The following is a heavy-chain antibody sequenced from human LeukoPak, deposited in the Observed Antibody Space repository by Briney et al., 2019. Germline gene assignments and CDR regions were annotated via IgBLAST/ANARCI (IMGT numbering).Heavy chain of an antibody. V-gene: IGHV4-34*01. D-gene: IGHD2-2*01. CDR3: ARDIGYCSSTSCYSNWFDP. CDR2: INHSGST. CDR1: GGSFSGYY. Sequence: SETLSLTCAVYGGSFSGYYWSWIRQPPGKGLEWIGEINHSGSTNYNPSLKSRVTISVDTSKNQFSLKLSSVTAADTAVYYCARDIGYCSSTSCYSNWFDPWGQGTLVTVSS. J-gene: IGHJ5*02.